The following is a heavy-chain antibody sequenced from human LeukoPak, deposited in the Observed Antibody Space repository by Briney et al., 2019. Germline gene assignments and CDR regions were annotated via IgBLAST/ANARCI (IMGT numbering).Heavy chain of an antibody. Sequence: ASVKVSCKASGYTFTGYYMHWVRQAPGQGLEWMGWINPNSGGTNYAQKFQGRVTMTRDTSISTAYMELSRLRSDDTAVYYCARASYYYDSSGLDYWGQGTLVTVSS. CDR1: GYTFTGYY. V-gene: IGHV1-2*02. CDR3: ARASYYYDSSGLDY. J-gene: IGHJ4*02. D-gene: IGHD3-22*01. CDR2: INPNSGGT.